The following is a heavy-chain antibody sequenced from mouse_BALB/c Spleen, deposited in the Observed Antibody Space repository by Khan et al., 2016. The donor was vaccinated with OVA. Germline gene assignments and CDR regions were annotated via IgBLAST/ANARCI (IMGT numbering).Heavy chain of an antibody. CDR1: GYTFTSYW. CDR2: TNPTNGRT. J-gene: IGHJ2*01. V-gene: IGHV1S81*02. Sequence: VQLQQSGAELVKAGASVKMSCKASGYTFTSYWMHWVKQRLGQGLEWFAETNPTNGRTYYTEKFKSKATLTVDKSSSTASMLLSGPTLEDSAVYYCARIKKIVATYFDYWGQGTTLTVSS. D-gene: IGHD1-1*01. CDR3: ARIKKIVATYFDY.